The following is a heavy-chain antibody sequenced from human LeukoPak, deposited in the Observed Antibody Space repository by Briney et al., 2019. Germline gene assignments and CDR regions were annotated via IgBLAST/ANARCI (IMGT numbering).Heavy chain of an antibody. D-gene: IGHD6-13*01. J-gene: IGHJ4*02. V-gene: IGHV3-33*01. CDR1: GFTFSSYG. CDR2: IWYDGSNK. CDR3: ARVQIAAAGTGADY. Sequence: GGSLRLSCAASGFTFSSYGMHWVRQAPGKGLEWVAVIWYDGSNKYYADSVKGRFTISRDNSKNTLYLQMNSLRAEDTAVYYCARVQIAAAGTGADYRGQGTLVTVSS.